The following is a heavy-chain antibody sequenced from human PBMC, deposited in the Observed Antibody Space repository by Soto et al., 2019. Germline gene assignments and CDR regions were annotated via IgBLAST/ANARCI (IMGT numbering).Heavy chain of an antibody. CDR2: IYHTGRS. V-gene: IGHV4-4*02. CDR3: ARTEVPESSSWHPCDH. J-gene: IGHJ5*02. CDR1: GDSINDKNW. D-gene: IGHD6-13*01. Sequence: QVQLQESGPGLVKPSGTLSLTCSVSGDSINDKNWWTWLRQPPGKRLEWIGEIYHTGRSSYNPSLSSRVAMSVDKSKNQFSLQLISVTAADTAVYYCARTEVPESSSWHPCDHCGQRTLVTVSS.